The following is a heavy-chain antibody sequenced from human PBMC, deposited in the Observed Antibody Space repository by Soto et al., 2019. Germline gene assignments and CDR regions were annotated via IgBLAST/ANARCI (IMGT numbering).Heavy chain of an antibody. J-gene: IGHJ6*02. CDR3: ARVNYYGSGSYQDFFYFYALDV. D-gene: IGHD3-10*01. CDR1: GYTFSTYD. CDR2: MNPNRVDT. V-gene: IGHV1-8*01. Sequence: VQRVQSGAEVKKPGASVKFSCKTSGYTFSTYDINGVRQAPGQGLEWMGWMNPNRVDTGYAQKFRGRLTITRDSTIRTVYMQLSSLSSEDAAVYYCARVNYYGSGSYQDFFYFYALDVWGQGTTVTVSS.